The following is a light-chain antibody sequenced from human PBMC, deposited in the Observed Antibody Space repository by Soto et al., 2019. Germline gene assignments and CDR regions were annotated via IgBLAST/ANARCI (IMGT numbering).Light chain of an antibody. CDR2: GAS. CDR1: QSVSSN. Sequence: EIVMTQSPATLSVSPGERATLSCRASQSVSSNLAWYQQKPGQAPRLLIYGASTRATGIPARFSGSGSGTEFTLTISSLQSEDFAVYYCQQYNNWPPPWTFGQGTTVEIK. J-gene: IGKJ1*01. CDR3: QQYNNWPPPWT. V-gene: IGKV3-15*01.